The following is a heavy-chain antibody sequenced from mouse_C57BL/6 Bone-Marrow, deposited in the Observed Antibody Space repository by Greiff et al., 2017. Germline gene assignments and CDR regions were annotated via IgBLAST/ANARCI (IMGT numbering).Heavy chain of an antibody. CDR1: GYTFTSYG. CDR2: IYPRSGNT. J-gene: IGHJ1*03. CDR3: ARSGYYGSSYWYFDV. V-gene: IGHV1-81*01. Sequence: QVQLQQPGAELARPGASVKLSCKASGYTFTSYGISWVKQRTGQGLEWIGEIYPRSGNTYTNEKFKGKDTLTADKSSSTAYMELRSLTSEDSAVYFGARSGYYGSSYWYFDVWGTGTTVTVSA. D-gene: IGHD1-1*01.